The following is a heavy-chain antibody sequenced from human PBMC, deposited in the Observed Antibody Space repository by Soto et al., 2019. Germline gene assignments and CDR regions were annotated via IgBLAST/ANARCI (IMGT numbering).Heavy chain of an antibody. CDR2: IITIFGTA. D-gene: IGHD3-22*01. Sequence: GASVKVSCKASGGTFSSYAISWVRQAPGQGLEWMGGIITIFGTANYAQKFQGRVTITADESTSTAYMELSSLRSEDTAVYYCARTQYYYDSSGYPLLFDYWGQGTLVTVSS. J-gene: IGHJ4*02. V-gene: IGHV1-69*13. CDR3: ARTQYYYDSSGYPLLFDY. CDR1: GGTFSSYA.